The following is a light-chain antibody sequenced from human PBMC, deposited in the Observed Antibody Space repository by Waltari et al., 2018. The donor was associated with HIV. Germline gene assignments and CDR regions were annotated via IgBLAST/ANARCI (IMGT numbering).Light chain of an antibody. CDR1: ETISRW. CDR2: KAS. Sequence: DVQMTQFPSTLSATVGDRVTITCRASETISRWLAWDQQKPGKAPKVLIYKASSLEGGVPSRFSVSGSGTDLTLTISSLQPDDVATYYCQHYAGYPVSFGQGTKVELK. V-gene: IGKV1-5*03. J-gene: IGKJ1*01. CDR3: QHYAGYPVS.